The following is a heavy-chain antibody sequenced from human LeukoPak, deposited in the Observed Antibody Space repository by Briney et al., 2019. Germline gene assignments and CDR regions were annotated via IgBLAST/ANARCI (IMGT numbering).Heavy chain of an antibody. CDR3: AKSGYGFGRDWFDP. CDR2: TYYKSRWYN. CDR1: GDSVSNNSAA. V-gene: IGHV6-1*01. D-gene: IGHD5-18*01. J-gene: IGHJ5*02. Sequence: SQTLSLTCAISGDSVSNNSAAWIWGRQSPSRGLEWLGRTYYKSRWYNDYAVSVKSRICINPDTSKNQFSLQLNSATPEDTAVYYCAKSGYGFGRDWFDPWGQGTLVTVSS.